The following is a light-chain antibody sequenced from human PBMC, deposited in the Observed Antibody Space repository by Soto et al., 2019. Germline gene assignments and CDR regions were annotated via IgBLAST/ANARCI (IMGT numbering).Light chain of an antibody. J-gene: IGKJ5*01. CDR3: QQRYRWPPIT. CDR1: QSISSF. Sequence: EIVLTQSPVTLSLSPGERATLSCRASQSISSFLAWYQQKPGQAPRLLIYGASNRATGIPARFSGSGSGTDFTLTISSLEPEDFAVYYCQQRYRWPPITFGQGTRLEIK. V-gene: IGKV3-11*01. CDR2: GAS.